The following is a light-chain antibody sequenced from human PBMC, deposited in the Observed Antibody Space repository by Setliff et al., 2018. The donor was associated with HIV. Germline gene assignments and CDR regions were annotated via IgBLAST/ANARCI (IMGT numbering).Light chain of an antibody. Sequence: QSALAQPPSASGSPGQSVTISCTGTSNDVGYYNRVSWYQQYPGKAPKVMIYEVSKRPSRVPDRFSGSKSGNTASLTVSGLQAEDEADYYCGSYAGTNNNLYVFGTGTKVTVL. CDR2: EVS. CDR3: GSYAGTNNNLYV. V-gene: IGLV2-8*01. J-gene: IGLJ1*01. CDR1: SNDVGYYNR.